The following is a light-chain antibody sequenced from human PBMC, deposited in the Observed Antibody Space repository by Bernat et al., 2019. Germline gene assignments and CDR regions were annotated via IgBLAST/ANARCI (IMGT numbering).Light chain of an antibody. CDR2: DVS. CDR1: SSDVGSYNY. CDR3: GSYTRGSTLV. Sequence: QSALTQPASVSGSPGQSITISCTGTSSDVGSYNYVSWYQQHPGKAPKLMIYDVSDRPSGVSNRFSGSKSGNTASLTISGLQAEDEADYFCGSYTRGSTLVFGGGTKLTVL. J-gene: IGLJ3*02. V-gene: IGLV2-14*03.